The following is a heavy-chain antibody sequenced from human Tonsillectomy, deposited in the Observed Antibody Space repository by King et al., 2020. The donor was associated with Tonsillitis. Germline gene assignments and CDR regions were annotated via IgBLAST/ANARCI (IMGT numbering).Heavy chain of an antibody. CDR2: ISWDGDVT. J-gene: IGHJ4*02. D-gene: IGHD3-10*01. CDR3: AKGTEMAYLGDSGFDY. V-gene: IGHV3-43D*03. Sequence: VQLVESGGVVVQPGGSLRLSCAASGFSFDDFAMHWVRQVPGKGLEWVSFISWDGDVTLYGDPVKGRFTVSRDDSEDSLYLQMDSLRPDDTAFYYCAKGTEMAYLGDSGFDYWGQGTLVTVSS. CDR1: GFSFDDFA.